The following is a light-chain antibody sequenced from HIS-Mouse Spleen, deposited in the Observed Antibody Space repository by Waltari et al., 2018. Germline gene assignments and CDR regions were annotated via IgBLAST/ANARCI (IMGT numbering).Light chain of an antibody. Sequence: DVVMTQSPLSLPVTLGQPASISCRSSQSLVHSDGNTYLNWFQKRPGQYPRRRISKGSNRDTGVPDRCSGSGSGTDFTLKISRVEAEDVGVYYCMQGTHWPRWTFGQGTKVEIK. J-gene: IGKJ1*01. V-gene: IGKV2-30*02. CDR2: KGS. CDR1: QSLVHSDGNTY. CDR3: MQGTHWPRWT.